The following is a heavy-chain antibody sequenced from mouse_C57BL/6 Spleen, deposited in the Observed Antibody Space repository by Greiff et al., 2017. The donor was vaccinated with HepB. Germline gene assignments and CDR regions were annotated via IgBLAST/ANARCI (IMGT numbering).Heavy chain of an antibody. V-gene: IGHV1-39*01. CDR2: INPNYGTT. CDR1: GYSFTDYN. Sequence: EVQRVESGPELVKPGASVKISCKASGYSFTDYNMNWVKQSNGKSLEWIGVINPNYGTTSYNQKFKGKATLTVDQSSSTAYMQLNSLTSEDSAVYYCAREVITTVVATDYFDYWGQGTTLTVSS. D-gene: IGHD1-1*01. CDR3: AREVITTVVATDYFDY. J-gene: IGHJ2*01.